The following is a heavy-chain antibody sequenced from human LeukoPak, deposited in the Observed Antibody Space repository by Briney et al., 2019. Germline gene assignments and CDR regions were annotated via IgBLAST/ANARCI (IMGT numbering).Heavy chain of an antibody. V-gene: IGHV4-31*03. J-gene: IGHJ4*02. CDR3: ASLGDTAMAVDY. CDR1: GGSISSGAYY. Sequence: SETLSLTCTVSGGSISSGAYYWSWLRQHPGKGLEWLGYVSYSGSTYDNPSLKSRLTISVDTSKNQFSLKLSSVTAADTAVYYCASLGDTAMAVDYWGQGTLVTVSS. D-gene: IGHD5-18*01. CDR2: VSYSGST.